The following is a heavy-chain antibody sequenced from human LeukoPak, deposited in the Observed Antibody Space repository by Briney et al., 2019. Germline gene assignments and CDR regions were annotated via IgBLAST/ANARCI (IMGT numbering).Heavy chain of an antibody. CDR1: GFTFSSYE. J-gene: IGHJ3*01. CDR3: GRVPCTTHAFDV. Sequence: PGGSLRLSCAASGFTFSSYEMNWVRQAPGKGLEWVSYISNGGLSIYYADSVKGRFTISRDNAKNSLYLQMNSLRAEDTAVYYCGRVPCTTHAFDVWGQGTMVTVSS. V-gene: IGHV3-48*03. CDR2: ISNGGLSI. D-gene: IGHD1-1*01.